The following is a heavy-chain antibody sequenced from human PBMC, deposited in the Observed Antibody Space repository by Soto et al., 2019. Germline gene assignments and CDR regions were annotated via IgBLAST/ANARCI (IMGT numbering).Heavy chain of an antibody. D-gene: IGHD3-9*01. J-gene: IGHJ5*01. CDR3: ARKTYFDWSAYNWFEY. V-gene: IGHV4-4*02. CDR1: GGSISSSNW. Sequence: PSETLSLTCAVSGGSISSSNWWSWVRQPPGKGLEWIGEIYHSGGTNYNPSLKSRVTISVDKSKNQFSLKLSSVTAADTAVYYCARKTYFDWSAYNWFEYWGQGTPVTVSS. CDR2: IYHSGGT.